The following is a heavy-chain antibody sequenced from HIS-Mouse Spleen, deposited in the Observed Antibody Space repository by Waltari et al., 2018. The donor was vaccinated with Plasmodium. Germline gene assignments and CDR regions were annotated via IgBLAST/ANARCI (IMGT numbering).Heavy chain of an antibody. Sequence: QLQLQESGPGLVKPSETLSLTCTVSGGSISSRRYYWVWLRQPPGKGLEWIGSIYYSGSTYYNPSLKSRVTISVDTSKNQFSLKLSSVTAADTAVYYCARVERGTRDAFDIWGQGTMVTVSS. CDR2: IYYSGST. CDR3: ARVERGTRDAFDI. D-gene: IGHD7-27*01. J-gene: IGHJ3*02. CDR1: GGSISSRRYY. V-gene: IGHV4-39*07.